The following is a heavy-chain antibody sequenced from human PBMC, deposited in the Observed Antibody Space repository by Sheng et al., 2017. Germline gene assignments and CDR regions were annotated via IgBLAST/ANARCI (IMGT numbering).Heavy chain of an antibody. CDR1: GYTSNKYF. J-gene: IGHJ4*02. V-gene: IGHV1-46*02. CDR2: ISPSGDST. Sequence: QVQLVQSGAEVKNPGASVKISCKASGYTSNKYFMHWVRQAPGQGLEWMGIISPSGDSTTYAQKFQGRVTMTRDTSTSTVYLDLSSLRSDDTAVYYCARDRGTAFDYWGQGTLVSV. CDR3: ARDRGTAFDY. D-gene: IGHD2-8*02.